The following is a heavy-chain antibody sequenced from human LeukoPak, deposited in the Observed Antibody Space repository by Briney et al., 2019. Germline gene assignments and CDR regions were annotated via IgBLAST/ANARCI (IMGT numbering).Heavy chain of an antibody. J-gene: IGHJ4*02. V-gene: IGHV3-23*01. CDR2: ISASGGGT. Sequence: PGGSLRLSCAASGFTLSSYAMSWVRQAPGKGLEWVPSISASGGGTYYTDSVKGRFHLSRENSKNTLYLQMNSLRAEDTAVYYCAPLVATTDYWGQGTLVTVS. CDR1: GFTLSSYA. CDR3: APLVATTDY. D-gene: IGHD5-12*01.